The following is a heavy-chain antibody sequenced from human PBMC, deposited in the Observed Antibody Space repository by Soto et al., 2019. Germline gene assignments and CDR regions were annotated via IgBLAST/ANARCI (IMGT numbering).Heavy chain of an antibody. D-gene: IGHD3-10*01. CDR3: ARDNGFGESDV. CDR2: ISAYNGNT. CDR1: GYSFTSYG. V-gene: IGHV1-18*01. Sequence: QVQLVQSGAEVKKPGASVKVSCKASGYSFTSYGISWVRQAPGQGLAWMGWISAYNGNTNYAQKLQGRATMTTYTATSTASMELRSLRPDDTAVYYCARDNGFGESDVWGQGTTVTVSS. J-gene: IGHJ6*02.